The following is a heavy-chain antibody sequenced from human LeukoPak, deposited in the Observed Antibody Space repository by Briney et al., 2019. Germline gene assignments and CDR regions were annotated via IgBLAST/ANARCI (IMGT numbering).Heavy chain of an antibody. CDR1: GGSISGYY. Sequence: PSETLSLTCTVSGGSISGYYWSWIRQPPGKGLEWIGYIYYTGSTNKNPSLKSRVSLSVDTSKNQFSLRLSPVTPADTAVYYCARRVGPKADDAFDIWGQGTMITVSS. CDR3: ARRVGPKADDAFDI. CDR2: IYYTGST. V-gene: IGHV4-59*08. J-gene: IGHJ3*02. D-gene: IGHD1-26*01.